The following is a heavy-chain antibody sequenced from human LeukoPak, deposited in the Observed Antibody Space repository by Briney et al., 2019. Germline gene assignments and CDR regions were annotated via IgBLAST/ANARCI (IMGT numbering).Heavy chain of an antibody. J-gene: IGHJ4*02. Sequence: PGGSLRLSCAASGFTFSSYAMSWVRQAPGKGLDWVSVISGSGGSTNYADSVKGRFTISRDNSKNTLYLQMNSLRAEDTAVYYCAKGLKGFDYWGQGTLVTVSS. V-gene: IGHV3-23*01. CDR2: ISGSGGST. CDR1: GFTFSSYA. CDR3: AKGLKGFDY.